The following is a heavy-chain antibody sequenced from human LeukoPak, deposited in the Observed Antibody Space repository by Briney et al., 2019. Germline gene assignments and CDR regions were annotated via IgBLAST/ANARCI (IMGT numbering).Heavy chain of an antibody. CDR2: ISGSYDGT. CDR1: GFTFSTYA. V-gene: IGHV3-23*01. Sequence: GGSLRLSCAASGFTFSTYAMSWVRQIPGKGLEWVSAISGSYDGTYYADSVKGRFTISRDNSRNTLYLQMNTLRAEDTAVYFCAKSPVSSCRGSFCYPFDYWGQGNLVTVSS. CDR3: AKSPVSSCRGSFCYPFDY. D-gene: IGHD2-15*01. J-gene: IGHJ4*02.